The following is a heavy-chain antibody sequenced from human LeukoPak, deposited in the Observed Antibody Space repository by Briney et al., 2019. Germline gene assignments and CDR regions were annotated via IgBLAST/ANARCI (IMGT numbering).Heavy chain of an antibody. CDR1: GFTFSSYG. J-gene: IGHJ4*02. CDR3: ARTHNYVWGSYRNPLDY. CDR2: ISSSSSYI. Sequence: GGSLRLSCAASGFTFSSYGMHWVRQAPGKGLEWVSSISSSSSYIYYADSVKGRFTISRDNAKNSLYLQMNSLRAEDTAVYYCARTHNYVWGSYRNPLDYWGQGTLVTVSS. D-gene: IGHD3-16*02. V-gene: IGHV3-21*01.